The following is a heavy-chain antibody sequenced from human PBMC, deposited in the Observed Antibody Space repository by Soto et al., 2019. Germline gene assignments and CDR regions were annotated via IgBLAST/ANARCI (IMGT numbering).Heavy chain of an antibody. CDR2: ISGSGGST. D-gene: IGHD3-22*01. J-gene: IGHJ4*02. V-gene: IGHV3-23*01. CDR3: AKNRGCYYDSSGYCYFVY. Sequence: PGGALRLSCAASGFTFSSYAMSWVRQAPGKGLEWVSAISGSGGSTYYADSVKGRFTISRDNSKNTLYLQMNSLRAEDTAVYYSAKNRGCYYDSSGYCYFVYWGQGTLVTVSS. CDR1: GFTFSSYA.